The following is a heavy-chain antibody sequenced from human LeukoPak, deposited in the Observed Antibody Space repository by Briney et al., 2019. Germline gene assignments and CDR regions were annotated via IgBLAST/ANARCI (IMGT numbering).Heavy chain of an antibody. V-gene: IGHV3-53*01. Sequence: GGSLRLSCAASGFTVSSNFMSWVRQAPGKGLEWVSVIYRGGYTVYTDSVKGRFTISRDNSKNTLYLQMNSLRAEDTAVYYCVRASSTTEAGLFDYWGQGTLVTVSS. D-gene: IGHD6-13*01. CDR1: GFTVSSNF. J-gene: IGHJ4*02. CDR3: VRASSTTEAGLFDY. CDR2: IYRGGYT.